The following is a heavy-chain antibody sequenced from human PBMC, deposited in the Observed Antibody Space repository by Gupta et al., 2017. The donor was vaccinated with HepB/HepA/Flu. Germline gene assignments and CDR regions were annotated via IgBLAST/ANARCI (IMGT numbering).Heavy chain of an antibody. Sequence: VQLQASGPGLVKPSQTLSLTCTVSGCSISRGGYYWSWIRQHPGKGLEWIGYIYYSGSTYYKPSIKRRGTIAVDTSKNQVSLKLSSVTAAETADSYGARTPRVYDDIIGTQFYYDYCGQGTLVTVSS. D-gene: IGHD3-22*01. CDR3: ARTPRVYDDIIGTQFYYDY. CDR1: GCSISRGGYY. V-gene: IGHV4-31*03. CDR2: IYYSGST. J-gene: IGHJ4*02.